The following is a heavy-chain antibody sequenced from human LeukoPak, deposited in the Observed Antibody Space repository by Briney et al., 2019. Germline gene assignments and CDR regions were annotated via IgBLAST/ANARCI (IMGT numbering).Heavy chain of an antibody. V-gene: IGHV4-39*07. J-gene: IGHJ4*02. CDR1: GGSISSSSYY. Sequence: SETLSLTCTVSGGSISSSSYYWGWIRQPPGKGLEWIGSIYYSGSTYYNPSLKSRVTISVDTSKNQFSLKLSSVTAADTAVYYCTRELELRYWGQGTLVTVSS. CDR3: TRELELRY. CDR2: IYYSGST. D-gene: IGHD1-7*01.